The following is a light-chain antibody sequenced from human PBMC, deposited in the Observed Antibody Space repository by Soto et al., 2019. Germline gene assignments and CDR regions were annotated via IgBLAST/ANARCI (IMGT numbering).Light chain of an antibody. CDR3: QQFGSSPTT. CDR2: GAS. CDR1: QSVISTY. V-gene: IGKV3-20*01. J-gene: IGKJ2*01. Sequence: IVLTQSPGTLSLSPGERATLSCRASQSVISTYLAWYQQQPGQAPRLLLYGASNRATGIPDRFSGSGSGTDFTLTITRLEPEDFAVYFCQQFGSSPTTFGQETILDIK.